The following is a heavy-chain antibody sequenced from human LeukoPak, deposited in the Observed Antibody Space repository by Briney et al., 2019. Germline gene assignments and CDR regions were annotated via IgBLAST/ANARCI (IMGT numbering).Heavy chain of an antibody. D-gene: IGHD5-24*01. Sequence: GGSLRLSCAASGFTFSSHAMSWVRQAPGKGLEWVSAITSGSGSNVYYTDSLKGRFTISRDNSKNALYLQMNSLRAEDTAVYYCARVGDGYNFGAFDIWGQGTMVTVSS. CDR3: ARVGDGYNFGAFDI. CDR1: GFTFSSHA. J-gene: IGHJ3*02. CDR2: ITSGSGSNV. V-gene: IGHV3-23*01.